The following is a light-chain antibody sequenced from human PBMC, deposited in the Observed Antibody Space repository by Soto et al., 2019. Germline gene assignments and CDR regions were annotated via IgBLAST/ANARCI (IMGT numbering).Light chain of an antibody. Sequence: QSALTHPASVSGSPGQSITISCTGTSSDVGGYNYVSWYQQHPGKAPKLMIYDVSNRHSGVSNRFSGSKSGNTASLTISGLQAEDEADYYCSSYTSSSPYVFGTGTKVTVL. J-gene: IGLJ1*01. CDR2: DVS. V-gene: IGLV2-14*01. CDR3: SSYTSSSPYV. CDR1: SSDVGGYNY.